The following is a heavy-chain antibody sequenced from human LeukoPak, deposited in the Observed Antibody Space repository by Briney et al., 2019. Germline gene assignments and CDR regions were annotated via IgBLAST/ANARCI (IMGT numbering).Heavy chain of an antibody. Sequence: SETLSLTCAVYGVSFSGYYWSWIRQPPGKGLEWIGEINHSGSTNYNPSLKSRVTISVDTSKNQFSLKLSSVTAADTAVYYCARAAGYSSSWFPYNWFDPWGQGTLVTVSS. D-gene: IGHD6-13*01. CDR1: GVSFSGYY. CDR3: ARAAGYSSSWFPYNWFDP. CDR2: INHSGST. J-gene: IGHJ5*02. V-gene: IGHV4-34*01.